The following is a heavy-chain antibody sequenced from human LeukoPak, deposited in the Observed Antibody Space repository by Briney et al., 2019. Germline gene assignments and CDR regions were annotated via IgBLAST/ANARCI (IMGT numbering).Heavy chain of an antibody. CDR3: ATVPYDSSGYNGYYFDY. CDR1: GGTFSSFA. CDR2: IIPIYGTA. V-gene: IGHV1-69*13. Sequence: SVKVSCKASGGTFSSFAISWMRQAPGQGLEWMGAIIPIYGTANSAQKFQGRATITADESTSTVYMELSSLRSEDTAVYYCATVPYDSSGYNGYYFDYWGQGTLVTVSS. D-gene: IGHD3-22*01. J-gene: IGHJ4*02.